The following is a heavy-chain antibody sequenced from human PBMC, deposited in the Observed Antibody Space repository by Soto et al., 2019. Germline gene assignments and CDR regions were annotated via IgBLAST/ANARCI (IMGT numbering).Heavy chain of an antibody. CDR2: INHSGST. V-gene: IGHV4-34*01. J-gene: IGHJ6*02. D-gene: IGHD6-13*01. CDR3: ARASAAGSRWLGYYYYYGMDV. CDR1: GGSFSGYY. Sequence: SETLSLTCAVHGGSFSGYYWSWIRQPPGKGLEWIGEINHSGSTNYNPSLKSRVTISVDTSKNQFSLKLSSVTAADTAVYYCARASAAGSRWLGYYYYYGMDVWGQGTTVTVSS.